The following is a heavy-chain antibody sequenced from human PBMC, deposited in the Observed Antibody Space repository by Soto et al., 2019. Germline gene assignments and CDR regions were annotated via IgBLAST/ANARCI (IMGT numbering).Heavy chain of an antibody. V-gene: IGHV3-23*01. Sequence: GGSLRLSCAASGFRFSNYAMSWVRQAPGKGLEWVSSIGGSGGRSDYADSGKGRFPISRDNSKDTLYLQTNSLRAEDTAVYYCVKDYVTDCSGGSCSEDYFDYWGQGTLVTVSS. J-gene: IGHJ4*02. CDR1: GFRFSNYA. CDR3: VKDYVTDCSGGSCSEDYFDY. D-gene: IGHD2-15*01. CDR2: IGGSGGRS.